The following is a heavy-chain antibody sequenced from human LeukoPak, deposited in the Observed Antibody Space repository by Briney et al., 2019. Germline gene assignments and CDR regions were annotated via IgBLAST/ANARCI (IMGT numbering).Heavy chain of an antibody. D-gene: IGHD2-15*01. CDR1: GFTFSSYA. CDR2: ISGSGGST. J-gene: IGHJ4*02. Sequence: GGSLRLSCAASGFTFSSYAMSWVRQAPGKGLEWVSSISGSGGSTYYADYVKGRFTISRDNAKNSLYLQMNSLRAEDTAVYYCVRDGSGYDYWGQGTLVTVSS. CDR3: VRDGSGYDY. V-gene: IGHV3-23*01.